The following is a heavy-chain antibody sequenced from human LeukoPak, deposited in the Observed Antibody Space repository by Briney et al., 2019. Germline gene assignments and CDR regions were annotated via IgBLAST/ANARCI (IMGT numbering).Heavy chain of an antibody. CDR1: GGSISSYY. D-gene: IGHD5-12*01. CDR2: IYYSGST. Sequence: SETLSLTCSVSGGSISSYYWSWIRQPPGKGLEWIGYIYYSGSTNYNPSLKSRVTISVDTSENQFSLKLSSVTAADTAVYYCARHGGYSGYDYIPADFDYWGQGTLVTVSS. J-gene: IGHJ4*02. V-gene: IGHV4-59*08. CDR3: ARHGGYSGYDYIPADFDY.